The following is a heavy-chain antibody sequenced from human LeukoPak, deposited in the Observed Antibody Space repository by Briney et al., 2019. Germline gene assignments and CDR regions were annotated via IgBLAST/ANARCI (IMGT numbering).Heavy chain of an antibody. CDR1: GGSISSYY. V-gene: IGHV4-59*08. Sequence: SETLSLTCTVSGGSISSYYWSWIRQPPGKGLEWIGYIYYSGSTNYNPSLKSRVTISVDTSKNQFSLKLSSVTAADTAVYYCARGGRRPPSNWFDPWGQGTLVTVSS. J-gene: IGHJ5*02. CDR2: IYYSGST. CDR3: ARGGRRPPSNWFDP.